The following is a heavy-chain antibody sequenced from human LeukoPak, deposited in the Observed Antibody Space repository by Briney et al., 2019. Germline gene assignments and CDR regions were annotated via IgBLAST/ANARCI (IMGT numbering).Heavy chain of an antibody. V-gene: IGHV3-30*18. CDR1: GFSFSSYG. CDR2: ISYDGSNK. J-gene: IGHJ6*02. Sequence: GGSLRLSCAASGFSFSSYGTHWVRQAPGKGLEWVAVISYDGSNKYYADSVKGRFTISRDNSKNTLYLQMNSLRAEDTAVYYCAKDVRGNSGYDWEYYYYYYGMDVWGQGTTVTVSS. D-gene: IGHD5-12*01. CDR3: AKDVRGNSGYDWEYYYYYYGMDV.